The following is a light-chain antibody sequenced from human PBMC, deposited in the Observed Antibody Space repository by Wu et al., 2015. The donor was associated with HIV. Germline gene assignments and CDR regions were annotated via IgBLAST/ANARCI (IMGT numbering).Light chain of an antibody. CDR2: AAS. CDR3: QQYNNWPLT. Sequence: DIVMTQSPATLSVSLGERVTLSCRASQSISYNLVWYQRKPGQAPRLLISAASTRATGIPARFSGSGSGTDFTLTISSMQSEDFAIYYCQQYNNWPLTFGGGTKVEIK. V-gene: IGKV3-15*01. J-gene: IGKJ4*01. CDR1: QSISYN.